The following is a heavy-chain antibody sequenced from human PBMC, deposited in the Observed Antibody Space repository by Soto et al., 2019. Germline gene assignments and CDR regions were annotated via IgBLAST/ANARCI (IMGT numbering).Heavy chain of an antibody. CDR1: GFTFSIYA. CDR3: TTYTSSRKYDY. D-gene: IGHD6-13*01. CDR2: ISDSGGSA. V-gene: IGHV3-23*01. Sequence: EVQLLESGGGLVQPGGSLRLSCAASGFTFSIYAMSWVRQVPGKGLEWVSTISDSGGSAYYADSVKGRFTISRDNSKNTLYLQMNSLKTEDTAVYYCTTYTSSRKYDYWGQGTLVTVSS. J-gene: IGHJ4*02.